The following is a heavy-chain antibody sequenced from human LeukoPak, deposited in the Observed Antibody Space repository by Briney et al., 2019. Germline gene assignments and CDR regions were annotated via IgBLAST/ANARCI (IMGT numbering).Heavy chain of an antibody. D-gene: IGHD5-18*01. J-gene: IGHJ4*02. V-gene: IGHV4-59*01. Sequence: SETLPLTCTVSGGSISSYYWSWIRQSPGKGLEWIGFIYYSGSPNYNPSLKSRVTISVDTSKNQFSLKLSSVTAADTAVYYCARNRRGYSYGLAYYFDYWGQGTLVTVSS. CDR1: GGSISSYY. CDR3: ARNRRGYSYGLAYYFDY. CDR2: IYYSGSP.